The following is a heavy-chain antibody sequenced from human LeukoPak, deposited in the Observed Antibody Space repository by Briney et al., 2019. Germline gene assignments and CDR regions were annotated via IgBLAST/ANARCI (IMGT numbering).Heavy chain of an antibody. J-gene: IGHJ4*02. CDR2: ISSSGGNI. Sequence: GGSLRPSCVVSGFDLSDYYMSWIRQAPGKGLEWISYISSSGGNIYFADAVKGRFTMSRDNARGSLYLQMNSLRADDTAIYYCARRRAYFDYWGQGTLVTVSS. CDR3: ARRRAYFDY. CDR1: GFDLSDYY. V-gene: IGHV3-11*01.